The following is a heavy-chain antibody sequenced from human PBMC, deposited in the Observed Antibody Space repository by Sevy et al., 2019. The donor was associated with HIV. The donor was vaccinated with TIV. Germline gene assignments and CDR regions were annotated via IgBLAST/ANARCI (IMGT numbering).Heavy chain of an antibody. J-gene: IGHJ4*02. D-gene: IGHD3-22*01. V-gene: IGHV1-24*01. CDR3: ATTKDYYDSSGYPFDY. CDR2: FDPDDGET. Sequence: ASVKVSCKVSGYTLTELSMHWLRQAPGKGLEWVGSFDPDDGETVYEHNFQGRVSMTEDTSTDTAYMEVISLKFEDTAVYYCATTKDYYDSSGYPFDYWGQGTLVTVSS. CDR1: GYTLTELS.